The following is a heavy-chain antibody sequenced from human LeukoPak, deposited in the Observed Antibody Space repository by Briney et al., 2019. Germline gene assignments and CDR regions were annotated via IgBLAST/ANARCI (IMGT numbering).Heavy chain of an antibody. CDR2: ISGSGGST. Sequence: GGSLRLSCAASGLTFSTYGMSWVRQAPGKGLEWVSVISGSGGSTYYADSVKGRFTISRDNSKNTLYLQMNSLRAEDTAVYYCARGGSGSYSFLYWGQGTLVTVSS. CDR3: ARGGSGSYSFLY. D-gene: IGHD3-10*01. V-gene: IGHV3-23*01. CDR1: GLTFSTYG. J-gene: IGHJ4*02.